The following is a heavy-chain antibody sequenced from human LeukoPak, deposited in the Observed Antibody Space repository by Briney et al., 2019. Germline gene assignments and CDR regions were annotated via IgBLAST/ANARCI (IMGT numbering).Heavy chain of an antibody. CDR2: ISYDGSNK. Sequence: PGGSLRLSCAASGFTFSSYAMHWVRQAPGKGLEWVAVISYDGSNKYYADSVKGRFTISRDNSKNTLYLQMNSLRAEDTAVYYCAREGYSSRGTFRAFDSWGQGTLVTVSS. J-gene: IGHJ4*02. CDR1: GFTFSSYA. V-gene: IGHV3-30-3*01. CDR3: AREGYSSRGTFRAFDS. D-gene: IGHD6-13*01.